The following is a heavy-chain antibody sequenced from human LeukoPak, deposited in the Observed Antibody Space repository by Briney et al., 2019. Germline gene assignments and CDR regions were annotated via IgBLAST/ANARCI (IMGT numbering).Heavy chain of an antibody. Sequence: PSETLSLTCTVSGGSISSGGYYWSWIRQPPGKGLEWIGYIYHSGSTYYNPSLKSRVTISVDRSKNQFSLKLSSVTAADTAVYYCARSISDFGVVNAVDYWGQGTLVTVSS. D-gene: IGHD3-3*01. J-gene: IGHJ4*02. CDR3: ARSISDFGVVNAVDY. CDR2: IYHSGST. V-gene: IGHV4-30-2*01. CDR1: GGSISSGGYY.